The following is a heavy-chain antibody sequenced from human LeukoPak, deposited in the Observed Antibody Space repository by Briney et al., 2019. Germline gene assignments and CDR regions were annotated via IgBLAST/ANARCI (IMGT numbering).Heavy chain of an antibody. CDR3: ARRGLWSGYYCFDY. CDR1: GGSFSGYY. J-gene: IGHJ4*02. D-gene: IGHD3-3*01. V-gene: IGHV4-34*01. Sequence: SETLSLTCAVYGGSFSGYYWSWICQPPGKGLEWIGEINHSGGTNYNPSLKSRVSISVDTSKNQFSLKLSSVTAADTAVYYCARRGLWSGYYCFDYWGPGTLVTVSS. CDR2: INHSGGT.